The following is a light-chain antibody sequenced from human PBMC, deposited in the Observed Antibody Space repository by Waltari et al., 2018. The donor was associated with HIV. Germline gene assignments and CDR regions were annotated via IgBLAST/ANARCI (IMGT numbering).Light chain of an antibody. J-gene: IGLJ2*01. CDR2: DDS. CDR3: QVWDGSSDHGI. Sequence: SYVLTQPPSVSVAPGQTARITCGGHNIGSRSVHWYLQRQGQAPVLVVYDDSDRPSGISGRFSGSNCGDTATLTISRVEVGDEADYYCQVWDGSSDHGIFGGGAKLTVL. CDR1: NIGSRS. V-gene: IGLV3-21*02.